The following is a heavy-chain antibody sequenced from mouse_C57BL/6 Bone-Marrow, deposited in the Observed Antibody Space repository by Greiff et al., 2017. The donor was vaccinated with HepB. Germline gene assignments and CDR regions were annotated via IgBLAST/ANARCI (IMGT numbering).Heavy chain of an antibody. Sequence: VQLQQPGAELVKPGASVKLSCKASGYTFTSYWMHWVKQRPGQGLEWIGMIHPNSGSTNYNEKFKSKATLTVDKSSSTAYMQLSSLTSEYSAVYYCARRGDYYGSSLFAYWGQGTLVTVSA. CDR3: ARRGDYYGSSLFAY. D-gene: IGHD1-1*01. V-gene: IGHV1-64*01. CDR1: GYTFTSYW. J-gene: IGHJ3*01. CDR2: IHPNSGST.